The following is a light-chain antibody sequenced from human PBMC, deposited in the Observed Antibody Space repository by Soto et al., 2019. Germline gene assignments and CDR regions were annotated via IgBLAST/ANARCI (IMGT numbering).Light chain of an antibody. V-gene: IGKV3D-15*01. CDR2: GAS. CDR3: QQYNNWPPSWT. Sequence: EIVLTQSPGSLSLYTGDRATLSCRASQSVGGNVAWYQQIPGQPPKLLIFGASSRATGIAARFSGSGSGTEFTLTISSLQSEDFAVYYCQQYNNWPPSWTFGQGTKVDIK. J-gene: IGKJ1*01. CDR1: QSVGGN.